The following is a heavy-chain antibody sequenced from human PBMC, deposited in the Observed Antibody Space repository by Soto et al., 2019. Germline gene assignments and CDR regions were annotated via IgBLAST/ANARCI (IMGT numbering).Heavy chain of an antibody. Sequence: QVQLQESGPGLVKPSQTLSLTCTVSGGSISSGDYYWSWIRQPPGKGLEWIGYIYYSGSTYYNPSLKSRVTISVDTSKNQFSLKLSSVTAADTAVYYCPRDSSGFYDSSGYYYVDYWGQGTLVTVSS. D-gene: IGHD3-22*01. CDR2: IYYSGST. J-gene: IGHJ4*02. V-gene: IGHV4-30-4*01. CDR1: GGSISSGDYY. CDR3: PRDSSGFYDSSGYYYVDY.